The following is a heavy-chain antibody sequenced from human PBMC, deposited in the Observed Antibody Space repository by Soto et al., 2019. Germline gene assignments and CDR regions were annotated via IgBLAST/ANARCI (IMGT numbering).Heavy chain of an antibody. CDR3: AHTLGGGDCYSLHFDY. V-gene: IGHV2-5*02. CDR2: IYWDHDK. D-gene: IGHD2-21*02. J-gene: IGHJ4*02. CDR1: GFSLSTSGVG. Sequence: QITLKESGPTLVKPTQTLTLTCTFCGFSLSTSGVGVGWIRQPPGKALEWLALIYWDHDKRYSPSLKSRLTIPXXTXKXPGVLTMPTMDPVDTATYSCAHTLGGGDCYSLHFDYWGQGTLVTVSS.